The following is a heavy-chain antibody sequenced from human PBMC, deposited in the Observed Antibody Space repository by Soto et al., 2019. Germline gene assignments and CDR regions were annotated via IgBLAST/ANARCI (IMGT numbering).Heavy chain of an antibody. CDR1: GFTFSSYG. J-gene: IGHJ5*02. CDR2: ISYDGSNK. V-gene: IGHV3-30*18. D-gene: IGHD6-13*01. CDR3: AKDLKIAAAGTDWFDP. Sequence: GSLRLSCAASGFTFSSYGMHWVRQAPGKGLEWVAVISYDGSNKYYADSVKGRFTISRDNSKNTLYLQMNSLRAEDTAVYYCAKDLKIAAAGTDWFDPWGQGTLVTVSS.